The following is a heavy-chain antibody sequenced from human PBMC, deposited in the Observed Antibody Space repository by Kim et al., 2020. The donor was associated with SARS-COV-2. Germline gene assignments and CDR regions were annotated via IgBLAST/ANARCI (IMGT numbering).Heavy chain of an antibody. V-gene: IGHV4-31*03. CDR3: ARAPEWFGEPKGAYFDY. D-gene: IGHD3-10*01. CDR1: GGSISSGGYY. CDR2: IYYSGST. Sequence: SETLSLTCTVSGGSISSGGYYWSWIRQHPGKGLEWIGYIYYSGSTYYNPSLKSRVTISVDTSKNQFSLKLSSVTAADTAVYYCARAPEWFGEPKGAYFDYWGQGTLVTVSS. J-gene: IGHJ4*02.